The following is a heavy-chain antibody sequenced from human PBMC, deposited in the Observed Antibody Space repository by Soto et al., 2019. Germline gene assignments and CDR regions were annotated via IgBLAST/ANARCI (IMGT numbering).Heavy chain of an antibody. Sequence: QVLLQESGPGLVKPSETLSLTCTVSGGSISPCYWNWVRQPPGKRPEWIGCIYYTGKIDYNPSLKSRVTISRDTSKNHFSLQLTSVTAADTALYFCEAGLEHNKVGHWGQGTLVTVSS. J-gene: IGHJ5*02. D-gene: IGHD3-3*01. V-gene: IGHV4-59*01. CDR1: GGSISPCY. CDR2: IYYTGKI. CDR3: EAGLEHNKVGH.